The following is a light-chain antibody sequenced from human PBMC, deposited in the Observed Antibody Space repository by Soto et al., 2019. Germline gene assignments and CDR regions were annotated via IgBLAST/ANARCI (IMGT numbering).Light chain of an antibody. CDR1: QSVSSN. V-gene: IGKV3-15*01. CDR3: QQRSRSLT. Sequence: EIVMTQSPATLSVSPGERATLSCRASQSVSSNLAWYQQKPGQAPRLLIYGASTRATGIPARFSGSGSGTEFTLTISSLQSEDFAVYYCQQRSRSLTFGGGTRVEIK. J-gene: IGKJ4*01. CDR2: GAS.